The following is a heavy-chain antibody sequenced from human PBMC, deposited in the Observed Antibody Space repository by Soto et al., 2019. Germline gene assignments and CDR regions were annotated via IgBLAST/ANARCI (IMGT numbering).Heavy chain of an antibody. CDR2: IYYSGST. J-gene: IGHJ3*02. D-gene: IGHD2-15*01. CDR3: AGIQDIVVVVAATGAFDI. Sequence: SETLSLTCTVSGGSISSGGYYWSWIRQHPGKGLEWIGYIYYSGSTYYNPSLKSRVTISVDTSKNQFSLKLSSVTAADTAVYYCAGIQDIVVVVAATGAFDIWGQGTMVTVSS. V-gene: IGHV4-31*03. CDR1: GGSISSGGYY.